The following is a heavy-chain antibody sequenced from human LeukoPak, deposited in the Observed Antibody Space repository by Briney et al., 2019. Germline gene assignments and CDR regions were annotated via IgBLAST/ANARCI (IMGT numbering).Heavy chain of an antibody. CDR1: SYTFTNYA. CDR2: INPNSGGT. D-gene: IGHD5-18*01. V-gene: IGHV1-2*02. Sequence: ASVKVSCKASSYTFTNYAFTWVRQAPGQGLEWMGWINPNSGGTNYAQKFQGRVTMTRDTSISTAYMELSRLRSDDTAVYYCARVLRGYTSNWFDPWGQGTLVTVSS. J-gene: IGHJ5*02. CDR3: ARVLRGYTSNWFDP.